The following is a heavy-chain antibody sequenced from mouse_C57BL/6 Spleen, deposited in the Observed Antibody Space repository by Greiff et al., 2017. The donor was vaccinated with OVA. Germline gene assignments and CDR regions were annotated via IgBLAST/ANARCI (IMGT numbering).Heavy chain of an antibody. CDR2: INPNNGGT. Sequence: EVQLQQSGPELVKPGASVKIPCKASGYTFTDYNMDWVKQSHGKSLEWIGDINPNNGGTIYHQKFKGKATLTVDKSSSTAYMELRSLTSEDTAVYYCARRERNYCDYWGQGTTLTVSS. J-gene: IGHJ2*01. CDR3: ARRERNYCDY. V-gene: IGHV1-18*01. CDR1: GYTFTDYN.